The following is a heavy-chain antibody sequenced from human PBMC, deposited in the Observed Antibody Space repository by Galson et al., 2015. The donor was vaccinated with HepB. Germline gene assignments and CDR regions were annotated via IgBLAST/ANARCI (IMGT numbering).Heavy chain of an antibody. Sequence: CAISGDSVSSNSAAWNWLRQSPSRGLEWLGRTYYKSKWYSDYALSVKSRITINPDTSKNQFSLQLNSMTPEDTAVYYCARDPYTRGRYYYGMDVWGQGTTVTVSS. D-gene: IGHD2-2*02. V-gene: IGHV6-1*01. CDR1: GDSVSSNSAA. CDR3: ARDPYTRGRYYYGMDV. J-gene: IGHJ6*02. CDR2: TYYKSKWYS.